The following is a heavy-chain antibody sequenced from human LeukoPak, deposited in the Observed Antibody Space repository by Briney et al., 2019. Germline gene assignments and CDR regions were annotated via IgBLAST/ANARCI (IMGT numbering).Heavy chain of an antibody. CDR1: GYSISSVYY. CDR2: IYHSGST. CDR3: ASIVDHDAFDI. D-gene: IGHD2-21*01. Sequence: SETLSLTCTVSGYSISSVYYWGWIRQPPGKGLEGSGSIYHSGSTYYNPSLKSRVTISVDTSKNQFSLKLSSVTAADTAVYYCASIVDHDAFDIWGQGTMVTVSS. J-gene: IGHJ3*02. V-gene: IGHV4-38-2*02.